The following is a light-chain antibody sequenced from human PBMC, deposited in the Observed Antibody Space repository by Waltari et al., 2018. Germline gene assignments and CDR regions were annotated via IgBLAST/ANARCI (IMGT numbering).Light chain of an antibody. J-gene: IGKJ5*01. V-gene: IGKV3-11*01. Sequence: ELVLTQSPATLSLSPGERVTLSCRASQSINTNLAWYQQKPGQAPRLLIYDASNRATGIPARFSGSGSGTDFTLTISSLEREDFAVYYCQQRRTWPSITFGQGTRLEIK. CDR1: QSINTN. CDR3: QQRRTWPSIT. CDR2: DAS.